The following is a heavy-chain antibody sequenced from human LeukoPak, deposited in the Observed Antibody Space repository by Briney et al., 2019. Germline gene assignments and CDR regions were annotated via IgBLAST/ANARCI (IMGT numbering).Heavy chain of an antibody. CDR1: GFTFSSYA. J-gene: IGHJ5*02. Sequence: GGSLRLSCAASGFTFSSYAMSWVRQAPGKGLEWVSTISGSGVGTHYADSVKGRFTISRDNSKNTLYLQMNSLRAEDTAVYYCARARNWFDPWGQGTLVTVSS. CDR2: ISGSGVGT. V-gene: IGHV3-23*01. CDR3: ARARNWFDP.